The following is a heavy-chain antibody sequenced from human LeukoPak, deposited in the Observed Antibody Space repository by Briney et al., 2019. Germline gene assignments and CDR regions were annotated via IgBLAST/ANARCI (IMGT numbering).Heavy chain of an antibody. CDR1: GGSFSGYY. J-gene: IGHJ4*02. D-gene: IGHD1-1*01. V-gene: IGHV4-34*01. Sequence: SETLSLTCAVYGGSFSGYYWSWIRQPPGKGLEWIGEINHSGSTNYNPSLKSRVTISVDTSKNQFSLNLHSMTAADTAVYYCVKSGTLLREGFNYWGQGTLVTVSS. CDR3: VKSGTLLREGFNY. CDR2: INHSGST.